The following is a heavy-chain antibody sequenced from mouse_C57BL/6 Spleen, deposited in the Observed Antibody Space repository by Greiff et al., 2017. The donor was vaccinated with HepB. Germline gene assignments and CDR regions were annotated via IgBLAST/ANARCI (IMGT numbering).Heavy chain of an antibody. CDR1: GYTFTDYY. Sequence: VQLQQSGPELVKPGASVKISCKASGYTFTDYYMNWVKQSHGKSLEWIGDINPNNGGTSYNQKFKGKATLTVDKSSSTAYMELRSLTSEDSAVYYCARRDSSGWFAYWGQGTLVTVSA. J-gene: IGHJ3*01. D-gene: IGHD3-2*02. CDR2: INPNNGGT. V-gene: IGHV1-26*01. CDR3: ARRDSSGWFAY.